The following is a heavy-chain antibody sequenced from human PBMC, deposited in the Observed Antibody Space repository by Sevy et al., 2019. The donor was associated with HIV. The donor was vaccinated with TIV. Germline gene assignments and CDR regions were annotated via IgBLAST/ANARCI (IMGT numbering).Heavy chain of an antibody. V-gene: IGHV3-33*01. CDR1: GFTFSSYG. Sequence: GESLKISCAASGFTFSSYGMHWVRQAPGKGLEWVAVIWYDGSNKYYADSVKGRFTISRDNSKNTLYLQMNSLRAEDTAVYYCARDPRDIGYYYGMDVWGQGTTVTVSS. D-gene: IGHD5-12*01. CDR3: ARDPRDIGYYYGMDV. CDR2: IWYDGSNK. J-gene: IGHJ6*02.